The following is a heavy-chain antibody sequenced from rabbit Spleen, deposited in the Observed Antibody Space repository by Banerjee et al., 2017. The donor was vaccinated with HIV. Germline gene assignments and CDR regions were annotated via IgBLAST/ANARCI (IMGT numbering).Heavy chain of an antibody. CDR1: GFSFSSYY. CDR2: IDPVFGIT. D-gene: IGHD2-1*01. CDR3: ARAPYTVGFGGGDVADWLYFNF. J-gene: IGHJ4*01. Sequence: QLVESGGDLVKPEGSLKLSCTASGFSFSSYYMNWVRQAPGKGLEWIGYIDPVFGITYYANWVNGRFSISRENAQNTVFLQMTSLTAADTATYFCARAPYTVGFGGGDVADWLYFNFWGQGTLVTVS. V-gene: IGHV1S7*01.